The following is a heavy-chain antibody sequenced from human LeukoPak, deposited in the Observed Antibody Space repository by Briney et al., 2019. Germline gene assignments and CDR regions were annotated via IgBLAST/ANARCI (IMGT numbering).Heavy chain of an antibody. CDR3: SSWPHNDY. CDR1: GFTFSRYA. D-gene: IGHD6-13*01. V-gene: IGHV3-30-3*01. CDR2: ISYDGSNK. J-gene: IGHJ4*02. Sequence: PGRSLRLSCAASGFTFSRYAMHWVRQAPGKGLEWVAVISYDGSNKYYADSVKGRFTISRDSSKNTLYLQMNSLRAEDTAVYYCSSWPHNDYWGQGTLVTVSS.